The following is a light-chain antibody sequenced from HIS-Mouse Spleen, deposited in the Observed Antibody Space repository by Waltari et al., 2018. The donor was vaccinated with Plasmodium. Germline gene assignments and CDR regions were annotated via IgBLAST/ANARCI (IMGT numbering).Light chain of an antibody. CDR3: YSAADNNRV. Sequence: SYELTQPSSVSVSPGQTARITCSGDVLSKKYSRGFQQKPGQAPALVIYKDRERPSGIPERFSGSSSGTTVTLTISGAQVEDEADYYCYSAADNNRVFGGGTKLTVL. CDR1: VLSKKY. J-gene: IGLJ3*02. V-gene: IGLV3-27*01. CDR2: KDR.